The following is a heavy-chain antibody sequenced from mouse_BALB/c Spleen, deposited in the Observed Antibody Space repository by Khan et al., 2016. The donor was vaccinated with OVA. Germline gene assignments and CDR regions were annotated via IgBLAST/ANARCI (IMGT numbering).Heavy chain of an antibody. CDR1: GYTFTSYY. J-gene: IGHJ3*01. Sequence: VELQQSGAELVKPGASGKLSCKASGYTFTSYYMYWVKQRPGQGLEWIGDINHNNGGTNCNEKFKNKATMTVDKSSSTTYMQISSLRSEDTAVYYCISSGYGSFAYWGPGTLVTVSA. D-gene: IGHD2-2*01. CDR2: INHNNGGT. V-gene: IGHV1-53*01. CDR3: ISSGYGSFAY.